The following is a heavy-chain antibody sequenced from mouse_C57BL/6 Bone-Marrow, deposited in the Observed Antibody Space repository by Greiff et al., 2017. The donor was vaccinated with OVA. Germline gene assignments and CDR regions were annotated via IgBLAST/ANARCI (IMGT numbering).Heavy chain of an antibody. CDR2: INPYNGGT. Sequence: EVQLKESGPVLVKPGASVKMSCKASGYTFTDYYMNWVKQSHGKSLEWIGVINPYNGGTSYNQKSKGKATLTVDKSSSTAYMELNSLTSEDSAVYYCARANWGAWFAYWGQGTLVTVSA. CDR3: ARANWGAWFAY. D-gene: IGHD4-1*01. J-gene: IGHJ3*01. V-gene: IGHV1-19*01. CDR1: GYTFTDYY.